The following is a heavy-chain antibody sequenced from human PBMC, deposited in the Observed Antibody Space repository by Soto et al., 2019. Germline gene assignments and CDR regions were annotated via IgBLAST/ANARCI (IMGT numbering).Heavy chain of an antibody. D-gene: IGHD2-8*02. V-gene: IGHV4-39*01. CDR2: IYYSGST. CDR3: ARIHSTGXCDY. Sequence: PSETLSLTCTVSGGSISSSSYYWGWIRQPPGKGLEWIGSIYYSGSTYYNPSLKSRVTISVDTSKNQFSLKLSSVTAAETAVYYCARIHSTGXCDYWGQGTLVTVSS. CDR1: GGSISSSSYY. J-gene: IGHJ4*02.